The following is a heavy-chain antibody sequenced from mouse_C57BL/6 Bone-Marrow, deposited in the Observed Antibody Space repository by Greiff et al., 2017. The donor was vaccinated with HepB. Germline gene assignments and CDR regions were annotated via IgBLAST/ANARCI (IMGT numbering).Heavy chain of an antibody. V-gene: IGHV5-6*01. Sequence: EVQRVESGGTLLKLEGSLNLSFAPPEFPFSGFGISWVRQTPDKRLDWVATISSVVSYTYYPDSVKGRFTISRDNAKNTLYLQMSSLKSEDPAMYYCARHHGSEAYWGQGTLVTVSA. CDR1: EFPFSGFG. CDR2: ISSVVSYT. J-gene: IGHJ3*01. CDR3: ARHHGSEAY. D-gene: IGHD1-1*01.